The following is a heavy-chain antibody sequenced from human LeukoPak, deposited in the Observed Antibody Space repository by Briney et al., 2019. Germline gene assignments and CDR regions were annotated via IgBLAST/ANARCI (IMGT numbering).Heavy chain of an antibody. J-gene: IGHJ4*02. D-gene: IGHD6-19*01. V-gene: IGHV3-23*01. CDR3: AKDGGSSSGWYSVY. CDR2: ISGSGGST. Sequence: GGSLRLSCAASGFTFSSYAMSWVRQAPGKGLEWVSAISGSGGSTYYADSVKGRFTISRDNSKNTLYPQMNSLRAEDTAVYYCAKDGGSSSGWYSVYRGQGTLVTVSS. CDR1: GFTFSSYA.